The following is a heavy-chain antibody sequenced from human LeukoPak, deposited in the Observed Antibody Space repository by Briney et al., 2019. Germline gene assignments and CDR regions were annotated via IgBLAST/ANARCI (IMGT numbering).Heavy chain of an antibody. CDR2: ISGSSSYI. CDR3: AREGAAGTVDY. V-gene: IGHV3-21*01. J-gene: IGHJ4*02. Sequence: GGSLRLSCAASGFTFSSYSMNWVRQAPGKGLEWVSSISGSSSYIYYADSVKGRFTISRDNAKNSLHLQMNSLRAEDTAVYYCAREGAAGTVDYWGQGTLVTVSS. D-gene: IGHD6-13*01. CDR1: GFTFSSYS.